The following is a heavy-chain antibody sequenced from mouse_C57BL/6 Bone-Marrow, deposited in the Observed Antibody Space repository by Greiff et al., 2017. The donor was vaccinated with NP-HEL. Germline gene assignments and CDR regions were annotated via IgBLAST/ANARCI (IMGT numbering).Heavy chain of an antibody. CDR1: GFNIKDYY. J-gene: IGHJ1*03. D-gene: IGHD1-1*01. Sequence: VQLKESGAELVRPGASVKLSCTASGFNIKDYYMHWVKQRPEQGLEWIGRIDPEDGDTEYAPKFQGKATMTADTSSNTAYLQLSSLSSEDTAIYYCTTDYGSSDYWYFDVWGTGTTVTVSS. CDR3: TTDYGSSDYWYFDV. CDR2: IDPEDGDT. V-gene: IGHV14-1*01.